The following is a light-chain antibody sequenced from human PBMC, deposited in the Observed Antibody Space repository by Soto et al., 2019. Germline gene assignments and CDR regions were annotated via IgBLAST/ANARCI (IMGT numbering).Light chain of an antibody. Sequence: DIVMTQSPLSLPVTPGEPASISCRSSQSLLHSNGYNYLDWYLQKPGQSPQLLIYLGSNRASGVPDRFSGSGSGTDFTLKITRVEAEDVGFYYCMQALQAPLTVGQGTKVDIK. CDR1: QSLLHSNGYNY. CDR2: LGS. J-gene: IGKJ1*01. CDR3: MQALQAPLT. V-gene: IGKV2-28*01.